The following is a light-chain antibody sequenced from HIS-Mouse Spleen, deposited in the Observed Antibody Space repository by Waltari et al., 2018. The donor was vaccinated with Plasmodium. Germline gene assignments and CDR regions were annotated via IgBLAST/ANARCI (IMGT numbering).Light chain of an antibody. CDR1: SSDVGSYNL. Sequence: QSITISCTGTSSDVGSYNLVSWYQQHPGKAPKLRVSNRFSGSKSGNTASLTISGLQAEDEADYYCCSYAGSSTFVVFGGGTKLTVL. V-gene: IGLV2-23*02. CDR3: CSYAGSSTFVV. J-gene: IGLJ2*01.